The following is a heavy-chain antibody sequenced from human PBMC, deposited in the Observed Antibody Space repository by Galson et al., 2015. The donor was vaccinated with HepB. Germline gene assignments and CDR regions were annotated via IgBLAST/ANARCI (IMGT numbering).Heavy chain of an antibody. CDR1: GYTFTGYY. V-gene: IGHV1-2*02. CDR2: INPNSGGT. D-gene: IGHD6-19*01. J-gene: IGHJ5*02. Sequence: SVKVSCKASGYTFTGYYMHWVRQAPGQGLEWMGWINPNSGGTNYAQKFQGRVTMTRDTSISTAYMELSRLRSDDTAVYYCARSPIAVAGFWFDPWGQGTLVTVSS. CDR3: ARSPIAVAGFWFDP.